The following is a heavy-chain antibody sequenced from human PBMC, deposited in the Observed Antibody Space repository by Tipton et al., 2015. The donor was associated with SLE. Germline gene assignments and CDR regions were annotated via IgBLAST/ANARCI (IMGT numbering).Heavy chain of an antibody. V-gene: IGHV4-61*02. CDR1: GGSISTTIYH. CDR3: ARDLGIAVAALDY. D-gene: IGHD6-19*01. J-gene: IGHJ4*02. Sequence: TLSLTCTVSGGSISTTIYHWGWIRQPAGRGLEWLGRIYTSGGTNYNPSLKSRVTISVDTSKNQFSLKLSSVTAADTAVYYCARDLGIAVAALDYWGQGTLVTVSS. CDR2: IYTSGGT.